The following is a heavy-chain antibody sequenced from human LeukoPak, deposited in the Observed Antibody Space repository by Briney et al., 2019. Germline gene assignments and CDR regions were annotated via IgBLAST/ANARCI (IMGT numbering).Heavy chain of an antibody. CDR2: IKQDGSEK. V-gene: IGHV3-7*05. CDR1: GFTFNTYW. D-gene: IGHD4-17*01. CDR3: ARDRGPYGDYSFDP. Sequence: PGGSLRLSCAASGFTFNTYWMNWVRQAPGKGLEWVANIKQDGSEKSYVDSVKGRFTISRDNAKNSLYLQMNSLRAEDTAVYYCARDRGPYGDYSFDPWGRGTLVTVSS. J-gene: IGHJ5*02.